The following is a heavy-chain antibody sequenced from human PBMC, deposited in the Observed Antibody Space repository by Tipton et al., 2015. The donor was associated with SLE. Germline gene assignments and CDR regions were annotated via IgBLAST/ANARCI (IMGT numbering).Heavy chain of an antibody. V-gene: IGHV3-48*04. Sequence: SLRLSCAASGFTFSSYSMNWVRQAPGKGLEWVSYISSSGSTIYYADSVKGRFTISRDNAKNSLYLQMNSLRAEDTAVYYCARGPQRGYSYGPDYWGQGTLVTVSS. CDR1: GFTFSSYS. D-gene: IGHD5-18*01. CDR2: ISSSGSTI. J-gene: IGHJ4*02. CDR3: ARGPQRGYSYGPDY.